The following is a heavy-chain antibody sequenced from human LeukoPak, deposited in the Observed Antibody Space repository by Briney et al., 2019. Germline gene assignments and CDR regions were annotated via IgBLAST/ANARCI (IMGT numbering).Heavy chain of an antibody. CDR2: ITPYNGNT. Sequence: ASVKLSCKASGYTFTSYDITWVRQAPGQGLEWMGWITPYNGNTNYAQKLQGRVTMTTDTSTSTAYMELRSLRSDDTAVYYCARDSDYSGYDWFVYWGQGTLVTVSS. V-gene: IGHV1-18*01. CDR3: ARDSDYSGYDWFVY. D-gene: IGHD5-12*01. CDR1: GYTFTSYD. J-gene: IGHJ4*02.